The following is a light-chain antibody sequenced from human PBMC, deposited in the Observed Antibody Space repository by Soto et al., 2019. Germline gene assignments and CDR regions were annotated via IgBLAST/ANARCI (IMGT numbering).Light chain of an antibody. CDR1: QSVSSN. V-gene: IGKV3-15*01. Sequence: EIVMTQSPATLSVSPGERATLSCRASQSVSSNLAWYQQKPGQAPRLLIYGASTRATGIPARFSGSGSGTEFTLTISSLQSEDVAVYYCQQDNNWPPLTFGGGTKVEIK. J-gene: IGKJ4*01. CDR2: GAS. CDR3: QQDNNWPPLT.